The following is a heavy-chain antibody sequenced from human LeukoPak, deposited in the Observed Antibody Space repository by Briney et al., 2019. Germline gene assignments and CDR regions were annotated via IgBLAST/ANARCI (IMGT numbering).Heavy chain of an antibody. CDR1: GFTFNKYD. CDR2: VSYEGSNK. Sequence: GGSLRLSCAASGFTFNKYDIHWVRQAPGKGLEWLAVVSYEGSNKYYADSVKGRFTVSRDNSRNTLYLQMHSLKTEDTAVYYCAKVDYGDYPYYYFYMDVWGKGTAVTVSS. J-gene: IGHJ6*03. CDR3: AKVDYGDYPYYYFYMDV. V-gene: IGHV3-30*18. D-gene: IGHD4-17*01.